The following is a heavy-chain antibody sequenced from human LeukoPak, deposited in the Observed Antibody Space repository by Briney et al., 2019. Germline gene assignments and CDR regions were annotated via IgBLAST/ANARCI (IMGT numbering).Heavy chain of an antibody. CDR3: ARVNRYDGRLWFGDYYYYMDV. CDR1: GDTFSSYA. Sequence: ASVKVSCKASGDTFSSYAISWVRQAPGQGLEWMGGIIPIFGTANYAQKFQGRVTITADESTSTAYMELSSLRSEDTAVYYCARVNRYDGRLWFGDYYYYMDVWGKGTTVTVSS. CDR2: IIPIFGTA. J-gene: IGHJ6*03. V-gene: IGHV1-69*13. D-gene: IGHD3-10*01.